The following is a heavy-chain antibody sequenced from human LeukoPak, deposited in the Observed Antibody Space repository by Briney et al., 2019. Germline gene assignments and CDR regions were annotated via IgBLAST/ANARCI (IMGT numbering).Heavy chain of an antibody. V-gene: IGHV4-34*01. Sequence: SETLSLTCAVYGGSFSGYYWSWIRQPPGKGLEWIGEINHSGSTNYNPSLKSRVTISVDTSKNQFSLKLSSVTAADTAVYYCARAATRLALGYWGQGTLVTVSS. D-gene: IGHD1-1*01. J-gene: IGHJ4*02. CDR1: GGSFSGYY. CDR2: INHSGST. CDR3: ARAATRLALGY.